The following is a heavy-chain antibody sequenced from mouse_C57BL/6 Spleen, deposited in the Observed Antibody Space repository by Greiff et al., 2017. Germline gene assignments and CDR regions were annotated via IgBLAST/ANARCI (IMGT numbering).Heavy chain of an antibody. V-gene: IGHV1-39*01. J-gene: IGHJ4*01. D-gene: IGHD1-1*01. CDR2: INPNYGTT. Sequence: VQLKQSGPELVKPGASVKISCKASGYSFTDYNMNWVKQSNGKSLEWIGDINPNYGTTSDNQKFKGKATLTVDQSSSTAYMQLNSLTSEDSAVYYCARDYGSRGDYAMDYWGQGTSVTVSS. CDR1: GYSFTDYN. CDR3: ARDYGSRGDYAMDY.